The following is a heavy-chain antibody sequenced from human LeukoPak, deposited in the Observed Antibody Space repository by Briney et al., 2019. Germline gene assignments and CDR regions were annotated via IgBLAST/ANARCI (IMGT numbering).Heavy chain of an antibody. Sequence: GGSLRLSCAASGNYWMHWVRQVPGKGLVWISHINSDGSWTSYADSVKGRFTISKDNAKNTVYLQMNSLRAEDTAVYYCVSFYETYWGRGTLVTVSS. CDR1: GNYW. CDR3: VSFYETY. V-gene: IGHV3-74*01. J-gene: IGHJ4*02. D-gene: IGHD2/OR15-2a*01. CDR2: INSDGSWT.